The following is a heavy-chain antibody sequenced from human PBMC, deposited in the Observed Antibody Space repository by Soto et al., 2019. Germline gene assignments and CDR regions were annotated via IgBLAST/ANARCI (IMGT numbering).Heavy chain of an antibody. CDR1: GFTFSNYA. CDR3: ARDGGSYYLDY. D-gene: IGHD1-26*01. V-gene: IGHV3-30-3*01. Sequence: PGGSLRLSCAASGFTFSNYAMHWVRQAPGKGLEWVAVISYDGSNTYYAESVKGRLTNSRDNSKSKLNLQMNSLRAEDTDVYYCARDGGSYYLDYWGQGTLVTVSS. CDR2: ISYDGSNT. J-gene: IGHJ4*02.